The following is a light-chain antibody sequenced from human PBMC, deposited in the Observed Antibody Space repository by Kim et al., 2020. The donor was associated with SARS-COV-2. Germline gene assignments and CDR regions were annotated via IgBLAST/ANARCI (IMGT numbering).Light chain of an antibody. V-gene: IGKV3-20*01. J-gene: IGKJ4*01. CDR2: GVS. CDR1: QSVSSSY. Sequence: SPGERATPPCRASQSVSSSYLAWYQHKPGQAPRLLISGVSRRATGIPDRFSGSGSGTDFTLTISRLEPEDFAVYYCQHYGSSPLSFGGGTKVDIK. CDR3: QHYGSSPLS.